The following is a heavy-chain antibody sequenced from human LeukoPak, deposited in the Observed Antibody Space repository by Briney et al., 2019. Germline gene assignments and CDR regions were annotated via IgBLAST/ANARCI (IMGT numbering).Heavy chain of an antibody. CDR1: GFTFSRYW. Sequence: GGSLRLSCAASGFTFSRYWMHWVRQAPGKGLVWVSRINSDGSSTSYADSVKGRFTISRDNAKNTLYLQMKSLRAEDTAVYFCAKGEFYLDAFDIWGQGTLVTVSS. V-gene: IGHV3-74*01. CDR3: AKGEFYLDAFDI. J-gene: IGHJ3*02. D-gene: IGHD3-10*01. CDR2: INSDGSST.